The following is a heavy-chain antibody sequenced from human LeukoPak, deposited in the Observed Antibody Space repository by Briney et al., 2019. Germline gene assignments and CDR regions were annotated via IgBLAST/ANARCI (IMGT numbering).Heavy chain of an antibody. D-gene: IGHD6-13*01. CDR3: ARVNREYSSSWYYYYYYMDV. Sequence: KASETLSLTCAVYGGSFSGYYWSWIRQPPGKGLEWIGEINHSGSTNYNPSLKSRVTISVDTSKNQFSLKLSSVTAADTAVYYCARVNREYSSSWYYYYYYMDVWGKGTTVTVSS. J-gene: IGHJ6*03. V-gene: IGHV4-34*01. CDR2: INHSGST. CDR1: GGSFSGYY.